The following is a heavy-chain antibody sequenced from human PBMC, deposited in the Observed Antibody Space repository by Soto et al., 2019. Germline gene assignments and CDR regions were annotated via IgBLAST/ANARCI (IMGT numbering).Heavy chain of an antibody. CDR1: GGTFSSYA. CDR2: IIPIFGTA. J-gene: IGHJ4*02. Sequence: QVQLVQSGAEEKKPGSSVKVSCKASGGTFSSYAISWVRQAPGQGLEWMGGIIPIFGTANYAQKFQGRVTITADKSTSTAYMELSSLRSEDTAVYYCARDNGEGPLTTAAFDYWGQGTLVTVSS. CDR3: ARDNGEGPLTTAAFDY. V-gene: IGHV1-69*06. D-gene: IGHD4-4*01.